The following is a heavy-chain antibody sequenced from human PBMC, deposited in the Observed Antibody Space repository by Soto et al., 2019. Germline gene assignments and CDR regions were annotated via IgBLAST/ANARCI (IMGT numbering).Heavy chain of an antibody. CDR2: IKQDGSEK. J-gene: IGHJ4*02. D-gene: IGHD3-22*01. Sequence: GSLRLSCAASGFTFSSYWMSWVRQAPGKGLEWVANIKQDGSEKYYVDSVKGRFTISRDNAKNSLYLQMNSLRAEDTAVYYCARDQYYYDSSGYWVYWGQGTLVTVSS. V-gene: IGHV3-7*03. CDR3: ARDQYYYDSSGYWVY. CDR1: GFTFSSYW.